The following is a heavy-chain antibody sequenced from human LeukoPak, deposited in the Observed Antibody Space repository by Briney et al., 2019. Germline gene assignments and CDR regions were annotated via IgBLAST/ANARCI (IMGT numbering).Heavy chain of an antibody. V-gene: IGHV1-8*01. CDR3: ASIGVVPAAISPPSAYYYYYGMDV. D-gene: IGHD2-2*01. CDR2: MNPNSGNT. J-gene: IGHJ6*02. Sequence: ASVKVSCKASGYTFTSYDINWVRQATGQGLEWMGRMNPNSGNTGYAQKFQGRVTMTRNTSISTAYMELSSLRSEDTAVYYCASIGVVPAAISPPSAYYYYYGMDVWGQGTTVTVSS. CDR1: GYTFTSYD.